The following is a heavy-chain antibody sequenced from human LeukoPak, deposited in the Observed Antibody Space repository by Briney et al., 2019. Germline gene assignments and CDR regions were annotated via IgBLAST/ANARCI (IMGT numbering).Heavy chain of an antibody. V-gene: IGHV4-61*02. Sequence: PSESLSLTCTVSGGSLYSGDSKTNGAYYWTWIGQPAGKVLEWIGRIYARGSTNYNPSLKSRVAMSVDTSKNQFSLKLSSVTAADTAVYYCARDWVRSSSGLDLDIWGQGTKVTVSS. CDR3: ARDWVRSSSGLDLDI. D-gene: IGHD2-2*01. CDR1: GGSLYSGDSKTNGAYY. CDR2: IYARGST. J-gene: IGHJ3*02.